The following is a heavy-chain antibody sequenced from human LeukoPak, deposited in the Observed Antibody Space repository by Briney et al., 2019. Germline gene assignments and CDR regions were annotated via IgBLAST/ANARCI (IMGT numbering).Heavy chain of an antibody. V-gene: IGHV4-59*02. J-gene: IGHJ4*02. Sequence: KTSETLSLTCVVSGGSVHRSFWTWVRQPPGKGLEWIGRIHSSGTTDYSPSLKSRLTIAIDTSKNQFSLRLASVTAADTAVYYCGRRPAVDGPIDNWGQGILVAVSS. CDR3: GRRPAVDGPIDN. CDR2: IHSSGTT. CDR1: GGSVHRSF. D-gene: IGHD3/OR15-3a*01.